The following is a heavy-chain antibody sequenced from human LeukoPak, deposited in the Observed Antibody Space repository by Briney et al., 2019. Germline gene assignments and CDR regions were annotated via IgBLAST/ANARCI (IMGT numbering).Heavy chain of an antibody. Sequence: GGSLRLSCAASGFTFSSYEMNWVRQAPGKGLEWVSYISSSGSTIYYADSVKGRFTISRDNAKNTLYLQMNSLRAEDTAVYYCAKDTFRGILTGYSYYMDVWGKGTTVTVSS. CDR1: GFTFSSYE. J-gene: IGHJ6*03. CDR3: AKDTFRGILTGYSYYMDV. D-gene: IGHD3-9*01. V-gene: IGHV3-48*03. CDR2: ISSSGSTI.